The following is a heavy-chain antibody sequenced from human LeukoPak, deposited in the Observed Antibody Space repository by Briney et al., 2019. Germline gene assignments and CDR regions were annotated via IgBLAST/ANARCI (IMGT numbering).Heavy chain of an antibody. Sequence: GGSLRLSCASSGFTFSSHAMGWVRQAPGKGLEWVASINERGDDTYYADSVKGRFTICRDNSKNTLFLQMNSLRAEDTAVYYCVRGLVGIIHYAMDVWGQGTTVTVSS. D-gene: IGHD6-6*01. CDR2: INERGDDT. V-gene: IGHV3-23*01. CDR1: GFTFSSHA. CDR3: VRGLVGIIHYAMDV. J-gene: IGHJ6*02.